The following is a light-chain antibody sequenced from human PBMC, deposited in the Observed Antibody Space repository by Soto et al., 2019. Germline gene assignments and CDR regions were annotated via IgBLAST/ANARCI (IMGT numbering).Light chain of an antibody. CDR2: KAS. V-gene: IGKV1-5*03. CDR1: QSINNW. Sequence: DIQMTQSPSTLSASVGDRVTITCRASQSINNWLAWYQQKPGKAPNLLIYKASNLESGVPSRFSGSGSGTDFTLTISSLLPDDFATYYCQQYNDYSWTFGQGTKVEIK. CDR3: QQYNDYSWT. J-gene: IGKJ1*01.